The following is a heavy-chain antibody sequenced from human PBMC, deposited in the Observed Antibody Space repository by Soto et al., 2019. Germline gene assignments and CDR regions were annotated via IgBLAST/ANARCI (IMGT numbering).Heavy chain of an antibody. Sequence: ASVKVSCKASGYTFTSYYMHWVRQAPGQGLEWMGIINPSGGSTSYAQKFQGRVTMTRDTSTSTVYMELSSLRSEDTAVYDCAAAALIDNWFDTWGQEPLVTLAS. J-gene: IGHJ5*02. CDR2: INPSGGST. CDR1: GYTFTSYY. CDR3: AAAALIDNWFDT. V-gene: IGHV1-46*01. D-gene: IGHD2-2*01.